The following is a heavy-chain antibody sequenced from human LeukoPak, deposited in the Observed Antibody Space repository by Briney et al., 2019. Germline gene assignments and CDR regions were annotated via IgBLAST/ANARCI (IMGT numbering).Heavy chain of an antibody. CDR3: ARDAWFGELSPPGYNWFDP. D-gene: IGHD3-10*01. CDR1: GGTFGSYA. J-gene: IGHJ5*02. V-gene: IGHV1-69*01. Sequence: SVKVSCKASGGTFGSYAISWVRQAPGQGLEWMGGIIPIFGTANYAQKFQGRVTITADESTSTAYMELSSLRSEDTAVYYCARDAWFGELSPPGYNWFDPWGQGTLVTVSS. CDR2: IIPIFGTA.